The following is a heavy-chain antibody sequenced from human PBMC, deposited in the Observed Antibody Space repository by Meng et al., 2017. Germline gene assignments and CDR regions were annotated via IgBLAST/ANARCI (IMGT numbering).Heavy chain of an antibody. V-gene: IGHV1-18*01. J-gene: IGHJ3*02. CDR3: ARDFMCSGGSCLDVFDI. Sequence: VPRVKSGPVMKKASASVKVSWKSSGYSFLSYGISWVRQAPGQGLEWMGWISAYTDSANYAQNLQGRVTMTTDTSTNTIYMEVRSLRSDDTAVYYCARDFMCSGGSCLDVFDIWGQGTMVTVSS. CDR1: GYSFLSYG. D-gene: IGHD2-15*01. CDR2: ISAYTDSA.